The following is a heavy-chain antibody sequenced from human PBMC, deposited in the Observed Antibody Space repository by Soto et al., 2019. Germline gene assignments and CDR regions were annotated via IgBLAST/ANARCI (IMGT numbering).Heavy chain of an antibody. Sequence: AAGKGFSEGSWNTLPKSGMYFGGQAPGQRLEWMGWINAGNGNTKYSQKFQGRVTITRDTSASTAYMELSSLRSEDTAVYYCARTLYGDNVDYWGQGTLVTVSS. CDR3: ARTLYGDNVDY. CDR2: INAGNGNT. J-gene: IGHJ4*02. D-gene: IGHD4-17*01. CDR1: WNTLPKSG. V-gene: IGHV1-3*01.